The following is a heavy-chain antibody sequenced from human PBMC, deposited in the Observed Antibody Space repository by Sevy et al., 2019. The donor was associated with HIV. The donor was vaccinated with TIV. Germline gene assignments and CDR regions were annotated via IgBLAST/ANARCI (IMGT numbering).Heavy chain of an antibody. CDR1: GFTFSSAW. V-gene: IGHV3-15*01. CDR2: IKSEFDGGAI. D-gene: IGHD5-12*01. Sequence: GGSLRLSCTASGFTFSSAWMSWVRQAPVKGLEWVGRIKSEFDGGAIDYAAPVKGRFTISREDSKNTVYLQMNSLKTEDIAVYYCITDPAYRGYDEEVINYYFYGMDVWGQGTTVTVSS. CDR3: ITDPAYRGYDEEVINYYFYGMDV. J-gene: IGHJ6*02.